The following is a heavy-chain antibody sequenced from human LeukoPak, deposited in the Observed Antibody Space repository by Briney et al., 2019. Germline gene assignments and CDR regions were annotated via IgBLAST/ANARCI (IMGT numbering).Heavy chain of an antibody. J-gene: IGHJ4*02. CDR1: GGSISSSAYY. CDR2: IYYTGNT. CDR3: ARSYEMATYRYYFDY. D-gene: IGHD5-24*01. Sequence: PSETLSLTCTVSGGSISSSAYYWGWIRQPPGKGLEWIGNIYYTGNTYYNPSLKSRVTISVDTSKNQFSLKLSSVTAADTAVYYCARSYEMATYRYYFDYWGQGTLVTVSS. V-gene: IGHV4-39*01.